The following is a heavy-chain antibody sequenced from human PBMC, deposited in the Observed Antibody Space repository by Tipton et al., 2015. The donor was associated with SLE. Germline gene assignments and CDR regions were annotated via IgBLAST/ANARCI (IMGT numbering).Heavy chain of an antibody. CDR1: GGSVSSRSYY. CDR3: ARHGNQDY. D-gene: IGHD4-23*01. CDR2: IYYSGST. Sequence: TLSLTCTVSGGSVSSRSYYWGWIRQPPGEGLEWIGSIYYSGSTYCNSSLKSRVTISIDTSKNQFSLKLSSVTAADTAVYYCARHGNQDYWGQGTLVTVSS. J-gene: IGHJ4*02. V-gene: IGHV4-39*01.